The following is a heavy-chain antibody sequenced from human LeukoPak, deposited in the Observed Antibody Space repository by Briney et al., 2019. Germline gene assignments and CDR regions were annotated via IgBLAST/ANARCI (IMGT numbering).Heavy chain of an antibody. CDR1: GGSISSSNW. J-gene: IGHJ3*02. Sequence: SGTLSLTCAVSGGSISSSNWWSWVRQPPGKGLEWIGEINHSGSTNYNPSLKSRVTISVDTSKSQFSLKLSSVTAADTAVYYCAVPGDSSGYYSAAFDIWGQGTMVTVSS. V-gene: IGHV4-4*02. D-gene: IGHD3-22*01. CDR2: INHSGST. CDR3: AVPGDSSGYYSAAFDI.